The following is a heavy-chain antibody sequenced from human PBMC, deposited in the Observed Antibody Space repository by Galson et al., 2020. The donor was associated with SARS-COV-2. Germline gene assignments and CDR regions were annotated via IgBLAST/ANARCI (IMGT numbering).Heavy chain of an antibody. CDR2: IYTSAGT. D-gene: IGHD1-7*01. Sequence: ETSETLSLTCTVSRGSITSGSYYWNWIRQPAGKGLEWIGFIYTSAGTHYDPALKSRVTISLDPSKNQFSLNLTSVTAADTAVYFCARHGTGTGFSPYYGMDVWGQGTAVTVSS. V-gene: IGHV4-61*02. CDR3: ARHGTGTGFSPYYGMDV. CDR1: RGSITSGSYY. J-gene: IGHJ6*02.